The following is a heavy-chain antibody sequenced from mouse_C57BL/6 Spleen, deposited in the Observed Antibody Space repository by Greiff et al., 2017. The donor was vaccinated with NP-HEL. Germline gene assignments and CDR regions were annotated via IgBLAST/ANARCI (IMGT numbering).Heavy chain of an antibody. CDR1: GYTFTTYP. V-gene: IGHV1-47*01. D-gene: IGHD2-3*01. CDR2: FHPYNDDT. Sequence: VQRVESGAELVKPGASVKMSCKASGYTFTTYPIEWMKQNHGKSLEWIGNFHPYNDDTKYNEKFKGKATLTVEKSSSTVYLELSRLTSDDSAVYYCARGDGYYNYFDYWGQGTTLTVSS. J-gene: IGHJ2*01. CDR3: ARGDGYYNYFDY.